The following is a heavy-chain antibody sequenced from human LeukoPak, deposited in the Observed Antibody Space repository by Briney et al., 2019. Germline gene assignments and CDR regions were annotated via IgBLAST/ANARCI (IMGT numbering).Heavy chain of an antibody. D-gene: IGHD3-10*01. CDR2: ITGSIYFSGST. J-gene: IGHJ6*02. CDR1: GGSINNYY. V-gene: IGHV4-59*01. CDR3: ARDSRDYGSGSYWDV. Sequence: PSETLSLTCTVSGGSINNYYRNWVRQPPGKGLEWIGYITGSIYFSGSTKYDPSLESRVTMSVDTSKNQFSLTLSSVTAADTAVYYCARDSRDYGSGSYWDVWGQGTTVTVSS.